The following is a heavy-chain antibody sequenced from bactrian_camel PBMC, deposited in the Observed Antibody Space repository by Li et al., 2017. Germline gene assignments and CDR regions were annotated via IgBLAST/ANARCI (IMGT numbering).Heavy chain of an antibody. D-gene: IGHD1*01. CDR2: VAPDGSP. J-gene: IGHJ4*01. CDR1: GHYSTRAC. V-gene: IGHV3S53*01. Sequence: HVQLVESGGGSVQAGGSLRLSCAAPGHYSTRACMGWFRQAPGKEREVVAAVAPDGSPSYADSVKGRFTISQDNAKNTLYLQMDNLKPDDTAMYYCAASPGLGCPGPGLPSLHKLYRYWGQGTQVTVS. CDR3: AASPGLGCPGPGLPSLHKLYRY.